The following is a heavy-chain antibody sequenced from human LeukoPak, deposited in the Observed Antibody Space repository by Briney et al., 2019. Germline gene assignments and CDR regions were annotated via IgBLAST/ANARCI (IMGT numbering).Heavy chain of an antibody. D-gene: IGHD3/OR15-3a*01. CDR2: ISPKSGDT. Sequence: GASVKVSCKASGYSFTDNYIHWVRQAPGQGLEWMGWISPKSGDTNYAQKFQGRVTMTRDTSISTAYMELSSLRSDDTAVYYCAREDWEADYWGQGTLVTVSS. J-gene: IGHJ4*02. CDR3: AREDWEADY. V-gene: IGHV1-2*02. CDR1: GYSFTDNY.